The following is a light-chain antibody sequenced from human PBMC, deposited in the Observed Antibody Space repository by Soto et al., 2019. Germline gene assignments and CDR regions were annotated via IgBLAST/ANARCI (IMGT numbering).Light chain of an antibody. CDR3: SSYTDSNTRV. J-gene: IGLJ3*02. CDR1: SSDVGGHNF. CDR2: EVS. V-gene: IGLV2-14*01. Sequence: QSALTQPASVSGSPGQSITISCTGTSSDVGGHNFVSWYQQHPGKAPKLIIFEVSNRPSGVSNRFSGSKSGNTASLAISGLQADDEADYYCSSYTDSNTRVFGGGTKLTVL.